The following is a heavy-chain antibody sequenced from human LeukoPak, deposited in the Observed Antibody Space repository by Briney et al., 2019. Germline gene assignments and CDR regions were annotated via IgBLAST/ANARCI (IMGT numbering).Heavy chain of an antibody. D-gene: IGHD2-15*01. V-gene: IGHV3-21*04. CDR1: GFTFSSYS. CDR3: AKVGDDIVVVVDPDY. CDR2: ISSSSSYI. Sequence: GGSLRLSCAASGFTFSSYSMNWVRQAPGKGLEWVSSISSSSSYIYYADSVKGRFTISRDNSKKTLYLQMNSLRAEDTAVYYCAKVGDDIVVVVDPDYWGQGTLVTVSS. J-gene: IGHJ4*02.